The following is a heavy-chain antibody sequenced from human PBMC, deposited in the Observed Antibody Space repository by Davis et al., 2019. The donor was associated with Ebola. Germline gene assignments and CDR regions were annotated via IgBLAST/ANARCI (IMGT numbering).Heavy chain of an antibody. Sequence: AASVKVSCKASGGTFSSYAISWVRQAPGQGLEWMGGIIPIFGTANYAQKFQGRVTITADKSTSTAYMELRSLRSDDTAVYYCARDTQVTPFDYWGQGTLVTVSS. J-gene: IGHJ4*02. D-gene: IGHD2-21*02. CDR1: GGTFSSYA. CDR2: IIPIFGTA. V-gene: IGHV1-69*06. CDR3: ARDTQVTPFDY.